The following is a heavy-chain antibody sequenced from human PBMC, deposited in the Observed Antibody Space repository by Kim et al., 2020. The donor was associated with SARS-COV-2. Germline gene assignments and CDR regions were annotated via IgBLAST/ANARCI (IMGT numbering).Heavy chain of an antibody. Sequence: ASVKVSCKASGCTFTFYYIQWLRQAPGQGLEWLGWSNPATGPTKYPEKFRDRLTLTRDNSMSTAHMELSDLTSDDAAVYYCAGLIVVAARDIWGKGTTVVVS. D-gene: IGHD2-15*01. CDR1: GCTFTFYY. V-gene: IGHV1-2*02. J-gene: IGHJ6*03. CDR2: SNPATGPT. CDR3: AGLIVVAARDI.